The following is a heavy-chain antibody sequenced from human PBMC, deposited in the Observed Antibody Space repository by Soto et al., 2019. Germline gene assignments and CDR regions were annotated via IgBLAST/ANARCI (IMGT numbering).Heavy chain of an antibody. D-gene: IGHD2-15*01. CDR2: IKSKTDGGTT. V-gene: IGHV3-15*07. CDR1: GFTFSNAW. Sequence: EVQLVESGGGLVKPGGSLRLSCAASGFTFSNAWMNWVRQAPGKGLEWVGRIKSKTDGGTTDYAAPVKGRFTISRDDSKNTLYPQMNSLKTEDIAVYYCTTDMVVVVVAATPFDYWGQGTLVTVSS. J-gene: IGHJ4*02. CDR3: TTDMVVVVVAATPFDY.